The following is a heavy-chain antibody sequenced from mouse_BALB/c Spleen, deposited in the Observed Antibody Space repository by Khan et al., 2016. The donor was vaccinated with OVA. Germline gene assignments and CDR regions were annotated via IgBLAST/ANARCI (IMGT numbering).Heavy chain of an antibody. CDR2: ILPGSGSR. V-gene: IGHV1-9*01. Sequence: QIQLVQSGAELMKPGASVKISCKATGYTFSGYWLEWVKQRPGHGLEWIGEILPGSGSRNYNEKFKGKATFTADISSKTTYMQLSSLTSEDPAVYSCARVNYGSRDYFDYWGQGTTLTVSS. J-gene: IGHJ2*01. D-gene: IGHD1-1*01. CDR1: GYTFSGYW. CDR3: ARVNYGSRDYFDY.